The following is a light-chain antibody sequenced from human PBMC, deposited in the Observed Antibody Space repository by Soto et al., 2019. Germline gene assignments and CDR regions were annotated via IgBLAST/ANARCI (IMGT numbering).Light chain of an antibody. Sequence: QSVLTQPPSVSGAPGQRVTISCTGSSSNIGAGYDVHWYQQLPGTAPKLLIFRNNQRPSGVPDRFSDSKSGTSASLAISGLRSEDEADYYCAAWDDSLSVYVFGTGTKVT. J-gene: IGLJ1*01. CDR1: SSNIGAGYD. CDR3: AAWDDSLSVYV. CDR2: RNN. V-gene: IGLV1-47*01.